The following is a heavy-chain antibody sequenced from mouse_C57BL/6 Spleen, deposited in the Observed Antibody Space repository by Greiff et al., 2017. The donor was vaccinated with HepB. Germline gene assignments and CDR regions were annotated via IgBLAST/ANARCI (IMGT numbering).Heavy chain of an antibody. CDR2: ISSGSSTI. CDR1: GFTFSDYG. J-gene: IGHJ1*03. CDR3: AKYYGSSYRYFDV. Sequence: EVQVVESGGGLVKPGGSLKLSCAASGFTFSDYGMHWVRQAPGKGLEWVAYISSGSSTIYYADTVKGRFTISRDNAKNTLFLQMTSLRSEDTAMYYCAKYYGSSYRYFDVWGTGTTVTVSS. V-gene: IGHV5-17*01. D-gene: IGHD1-1*01.